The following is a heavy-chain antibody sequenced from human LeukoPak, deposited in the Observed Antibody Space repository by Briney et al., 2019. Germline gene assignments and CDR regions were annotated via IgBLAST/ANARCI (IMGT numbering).Heavy chain of an antibody. D-gene: IGHD6-13*01. V-gene: IGHV3-48*03. CDR2: ISSSGSTI. J-gene: IGHJ5*02. CDR1: GFTFSSYE. Sequence: GGSLRLSCAASGFTFSSYEMNWVRQAPGKGLKWVSYISSSGSTIYYADSVKGRFTISRDNAKNSLYLQMNSLRAEDTAVYYCARGGYSSSWYDGKGNWFDPWGQGTLVTVSS. CDR3: ARGGYSSSWYDGKGNWFDP.